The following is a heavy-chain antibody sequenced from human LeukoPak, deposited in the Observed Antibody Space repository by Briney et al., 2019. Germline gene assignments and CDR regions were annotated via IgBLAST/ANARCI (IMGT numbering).Heavy chain of an antibody. V-gene: IGHV1-2*02. CDR1: GYTFTGYY. CDR3: ARFHRGAAAVPYNWFDP. Sequence: GASVKVSCKASGYTFTGYYMHWVRQAPRQGLEWMGWINPNSGGTNYAQKFQGRVTMTRDTSINTAYMELSRLRSDDTAVYYLARFHRGAAAVPYNWFDPWGQGTLVTVSS. D-gene: IGHD6-13*01. CDR2: INPNSGGT. J-gene: IGHJ5*02.